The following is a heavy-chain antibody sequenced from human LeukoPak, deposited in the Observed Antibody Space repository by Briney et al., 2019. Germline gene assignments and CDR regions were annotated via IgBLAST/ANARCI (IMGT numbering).Heavy chain of an antibody. D-gene: IGHD3-3*01. Sequence: ASVKVSCKASGYTFSGYYMNWVRQAPGQGLEWMGWINPNSGGTNYAQKFQGRVTMTRDTSISTAYMELSRLRSDDTAVYYCARANAPRYYDFWSGYTDAFDIWGQGTMVTVSS. V-gene: IGHV1-2*02. CDR2: INPNSGGT. CDR3: ARANAPRYYDFWSGYTDAFDI. J-gene: IGHJ3*02. CDR1: GYTFSGYY.